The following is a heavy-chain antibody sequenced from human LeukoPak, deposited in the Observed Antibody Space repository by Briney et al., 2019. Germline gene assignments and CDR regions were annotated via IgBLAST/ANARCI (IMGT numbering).Heavy chain of an antibody. J-gene: IGHJ4*02. CDR1: GYTFTNFS. D-gene: IGHD3-16*02. Sequence: ASVKVSCKASGYTFTNFSMHWVRQAPGQGLEWMGIFNPSGGSTSYAQKFQGRVTTTRDTSTSTVYMELSRLRSEDTAVYYCARGSGSGVSYPFDYWGQGTLVTVSS. CDR3: ARGSGSGVSYPFDY. V-gene: IGHV1-46*01. CDR2: FNPSGGST.